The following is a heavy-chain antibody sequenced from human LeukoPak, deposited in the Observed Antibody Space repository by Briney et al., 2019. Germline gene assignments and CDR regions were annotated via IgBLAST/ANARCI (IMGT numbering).Heavy chain of an antibody. V-gene: IGHV3-48*02. CDR3: ARHDYAGNSGDY. D-gene: IGHD4-23*01. J-gene: IGHJ4*02. CDR2: IGTSSSII. CDR1: GFTFSSYS. Sequence: KPGGSLRLSCAASGFTFSSYSMNWVRQTPGKGLEWVSYIGTSSSIIYYADSVKGRFTISRDNAKNSLYLQMNSLRDEDTAVYYCARHDYAGNSGDYWGQGTLVTVSS.